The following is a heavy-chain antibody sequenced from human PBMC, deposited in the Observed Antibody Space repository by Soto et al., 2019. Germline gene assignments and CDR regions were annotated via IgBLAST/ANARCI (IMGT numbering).Heavy chain of an antibody. CDR3: ASTPHERPSY. Sequence: QVQLVESGGGVVQPGRSLRLSCAVSGFTFSNYGMNWVRQAPGKGLEWVAVISYEGSNKYYADSVKGRFTISRDNSKNTRYLQMDSLRVEDTAVYFCASTPHERPSYWGQGTLVTVSS. D-gene: IGHD6-25*01. CDR1: GFTFSNYG. V-gene: IGHV3-30*03. CDR2: ISYEGSNK. J-gene: IGHJ4*02.